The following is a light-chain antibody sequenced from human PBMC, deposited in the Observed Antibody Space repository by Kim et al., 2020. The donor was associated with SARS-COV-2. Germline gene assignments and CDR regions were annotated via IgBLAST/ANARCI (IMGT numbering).Light chain of an antibody. J-gene: IGLJ3*02. CDR1: RSDIAAYNF. CDR2: DVD. Sequence: QSITISCTGTRSDIAAYNFVSWYQQHPGEAPKVIIYDVDNRPSGVSSRFSGSKSGTTASLTISEVQAEDEADYYCSSFRSGNTLLFGGGTKLTVL. CDR3: SSFRSGNTLL. V-gene: IGLV2-14*04.